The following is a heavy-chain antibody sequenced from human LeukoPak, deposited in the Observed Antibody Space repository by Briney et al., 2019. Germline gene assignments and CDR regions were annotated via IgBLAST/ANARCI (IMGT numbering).Heavy chain of an antibody. V-gene: IGHV4-38-2*02. D-gene: IGHD4-17*01. Sequence: PSETLSLTCTVSGYSISSGYYWGWIRQPPGKGLEWIGSIYHSGSTYYNPSLKSRVTISVDTSKNQFSLKLSSVTAADTAVYYCARTDDDYGEIDYWGQGTLVTVSS. CDR1: GYSISSGYY. CDR3: ARTDDDYGEIDY. CDR2: IYHSGST. J-gene: IGHJ4*02.